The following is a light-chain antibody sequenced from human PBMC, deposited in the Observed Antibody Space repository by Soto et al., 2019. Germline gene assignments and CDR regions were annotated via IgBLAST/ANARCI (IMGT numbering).Light chain of an antibody. CDR3: QLYSGSPWT. CDR1: QTINNKY. J-gene: IGKJ1*01. V-gene: IGKV3-20*01. Sequence: EIVLTQSPGTLSLSPGERATLSCRASQTINNKYLAWYQQEPGQAPRLLIHGVSIRATGIPDRFSGSGSGTDFTLTISRREPADFAVYYCQLYSGSPWTFGQGTKVEIK. CDR2: GVS.